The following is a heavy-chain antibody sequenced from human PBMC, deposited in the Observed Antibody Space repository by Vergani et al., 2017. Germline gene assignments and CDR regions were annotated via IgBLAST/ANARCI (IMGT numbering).Heavy chain of an antibody. V-gene: IGHV3-48*04. CDR1: GFTFSSYS. Sequence: EVQLVESGGGLVQPGGSLRLSCAASGFTFSSYSMNWVRQAPGKGLEWVSYISSSSSTIYYADSVKGRFTISRDNAKNSLYLQMNSLRAEDTAVYYCAGLWVDSGWYNGVKGPWFDPWGQGTLVTVSS. CDR3: AGLWVDSGWYNGVKGPWFDP. CDR2: ISSSSSTI. J-gene: IGHJ5*02. D-gene: IGHD6-19*01.